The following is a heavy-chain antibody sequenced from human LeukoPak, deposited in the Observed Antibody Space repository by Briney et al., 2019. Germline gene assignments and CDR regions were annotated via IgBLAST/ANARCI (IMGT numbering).Heavy chain of an antibody. CDR3: ARDLGYCSSTSCPYFDY. CDR2: INPNSGGT. CDR1: GYTFTGYY. V-gene: IGHV1-2*02. J-gene: IGHJ4*02. Sequence: ASVKVSCKASGYTFTGYYMHWVRQAPGQGLERMGWINPNSGGTNYAQKFQGRVTMTRDTSISTAYMELSRLRSDDTAVYYCARDLGYCSSTSCPYFDYWGQGTLVTVSS. D-gene: IGHD2-2*01.